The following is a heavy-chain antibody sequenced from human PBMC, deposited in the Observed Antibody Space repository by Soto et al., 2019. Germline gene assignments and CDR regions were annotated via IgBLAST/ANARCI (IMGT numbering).Heavy chain of an antibody. V-gene: IGHV4-4*02. CDR2: IYHSGST. CDR1: GGSISSSNW. J-gene: IGHJ4*02. D-gene: IGHD1-1*01. CDR3: AREVRSWDDLRFDY. Sequence: SETLSLTCAVSGGSISSSNWWSWVRQPPGKGLEWIGEIYHSGSTNYNPSLKSRVTISVDKSKNQFSLKLSSVTAADTAVYYCAREVRSWDDLRFDYWGQGTLVTVSS.